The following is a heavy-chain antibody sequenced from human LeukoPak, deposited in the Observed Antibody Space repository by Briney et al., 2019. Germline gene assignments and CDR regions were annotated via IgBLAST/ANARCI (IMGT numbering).Heavy chain of an antibody. J-gene: IGHJ3*02. CDR2: ISYDGSNK. D-gene: IGHD3-22*01. V-gene: IGHV3-30*04. CDR1: GFTFSSYA. Sequence: GGSLRLSCAASGFTFSSYAMHWVRQAPGKGLDWVAVISYDGSNKYYADSVKGRFTISRDNSKNTLYLQMNSLRAEDTAVYYCARSPYYYDSSGYHDAFDIWGQGTMVTVYS. CDR3: ARSPYYYDSSGYHDAFDI.